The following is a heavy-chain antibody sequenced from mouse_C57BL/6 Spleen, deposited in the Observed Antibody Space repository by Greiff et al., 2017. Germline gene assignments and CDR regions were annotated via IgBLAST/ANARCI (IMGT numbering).Heavy chain of an antibody. Sequence: LVESGTELVKPGASVKLSCKASGYTFTSYWMHWVKQRPGQGLEWIGNINPSNGGTNYNEKFKSKATLTVYKSSSTAYMQLSSLTSEDSAVYYCARITTVVGGAYWGQGTLVTVSA. CDR2: INPSNGGT. J-gene: IGHJ3*01. CDR1: GYTFTSYW. V-gene: IGHV1-53*01. CDR3: ARITTVVGGAY. D-gene: IGHD1-1*01.